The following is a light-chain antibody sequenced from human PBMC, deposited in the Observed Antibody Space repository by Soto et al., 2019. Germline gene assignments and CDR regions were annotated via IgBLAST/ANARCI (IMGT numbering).Light chain of an antibody. CDR1: QSVTSNY. J-gene: IGKJ1*01. CDR3: QQDGSSPLT. Sequence: ELVLTQSPGTLSLSPGERATLSCRASQSVTSNYLAWYQQKPGQAPRLLIYGASSRATGIPDRFSGSGSGTDFTLTISRLEPKDFAVYYCQQDGSSPLTFGQGAKVEIK. V-gene: IGKV3-20*01. CDR2: GAS.